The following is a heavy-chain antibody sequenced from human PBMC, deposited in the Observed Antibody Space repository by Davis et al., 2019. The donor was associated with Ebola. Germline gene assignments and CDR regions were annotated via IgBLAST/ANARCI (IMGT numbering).Heavy chain of an antibody. CDR2: ISSYNGDT. CDR1: GYTFTSHG. Sequence: ASVKVSCKTSGYTFTSHGISCVRQAPGQGPEWMGWISSYNGDTKYTQKFQGRVTLTTDTSTSTAYMELSSLRSEDTAVYYCATCPATIAAAGLQIFDYWGQGTLVTVSS. CDR3: ATCPATIAAAGLQIFDY. J-gene: IGHJ4*02. D-gene: IGHD6-13*01. V-gene: IGHV1-18*04.